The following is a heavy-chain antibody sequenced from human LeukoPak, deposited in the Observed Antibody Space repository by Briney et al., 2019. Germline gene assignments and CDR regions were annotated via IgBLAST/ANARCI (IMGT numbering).Heavy chain of an antibody. CDR3: ARDVDTAMPSAYGMDV. J-gene: IGHJ6*02. V-gene: IGHV4-30-4*01. Sequence: SETLSLTCTVSGGSISSGDYYWGWIRQPPGKGLEWIGYIYYSGSTYYNPSLKSRVTISVDTSKNQFSLKLSSVTAADTAVYYCARDVDTAMPSAYGMDVWGQGTTVTVSS. D-gene: IGHD5-18*01. CDR2: IYYSGST. CDR1: GGSISSGDYY.